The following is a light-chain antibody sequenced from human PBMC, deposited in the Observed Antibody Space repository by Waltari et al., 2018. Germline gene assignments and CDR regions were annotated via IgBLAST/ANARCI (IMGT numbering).Light chain of an antibody. CDR1: QSVSIN. V-gene: IGKV3-15*01. J-gene: IGKJ1*01. Sequence: EIVMSQSPATLSVSPGERATRSCRASQSVSINLAWYQQKPGQAPRLLIYGASTRATGFPARFSGSGSGTDFTLTISSLQSEDFAVYYCQQYNNLPWTFGPGTKVEIK. CDR2: GAS. CDR3: QQYNNLPWT.